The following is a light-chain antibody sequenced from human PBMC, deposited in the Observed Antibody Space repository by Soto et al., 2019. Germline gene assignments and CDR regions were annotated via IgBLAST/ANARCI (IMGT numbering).Light chain of an antibody. Sequence: EIVLTQSPGTLSVSPGETATLSCRARQSISSTYLAWYQKKPGQAPRLLLYGAFNRATGIPDRFSGSGSGTDFTLTISRLEPEDCAFYYCQQYGGSSFAFGPGTKVEI. CDR3: QQYGGSSFA. CDR1: QSISSTY. V-gene: IGKV3-20*01. CDR2: GAF. J-gene: IGKJ3*01.